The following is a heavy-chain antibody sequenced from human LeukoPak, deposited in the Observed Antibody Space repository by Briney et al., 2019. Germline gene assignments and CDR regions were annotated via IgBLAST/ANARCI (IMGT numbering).Heavy chain of an antibody. CDR1: GYSFTNYY. J-gene: IGHJ4*02. CDR3: ARDLSGSYHMYYFDY. Sequence: ASVKVSCKTSGYSFTNYYMHWVRQAPGQGLEWMGIINPRGGTTSQPQKFQGRVTMTRDTSTSTVYMELSSLRSEDTAVYFCARDLSGSYHMYYFDYWGQGTLVTVSS. D-gene: IGHD1-26*01. V-gene: IGHV1-46*01. CDR2: INPRGGTT.